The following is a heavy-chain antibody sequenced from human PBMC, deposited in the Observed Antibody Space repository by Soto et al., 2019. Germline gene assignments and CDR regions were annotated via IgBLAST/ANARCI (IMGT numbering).Heavy chain of an antibody. D-gene: IGHD3-9*01. V-gene: IGHV1-18*01. J-gene: IGHJ3*01. CDR1: GYMFTTYA. CDR2: INVYNGNT. CDR3: GRSRGIWTGYFFVDEDVSDV. Sequence: GASVKVSCKASGYMFTTYAINWVRQAPGQGLEWMGWINVYNGNTNYAQNVQGRVTMTTDTSTTTAYMELKSLRSDDTAVYYCGRSRGIWTGYFFVDEDVSDVWGQGTMVTVSS.